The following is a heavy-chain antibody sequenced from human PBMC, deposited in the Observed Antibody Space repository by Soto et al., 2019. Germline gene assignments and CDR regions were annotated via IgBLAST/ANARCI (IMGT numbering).Heavy chain of an antibody. CDR3: AKDQGSGSHHQHNWFDP. D-gene: IGHD3-10*01. V-gene: IGHV3-30*18. CDR1: GFTFSSYG. J-gene: IGHJ5*02. CDR2: ISYDGSNK. Sequence: QVQLVESGGGVVQPGRSLRLSCAASGFTFSSYGMHWVRQAPGKGLEWVAVISYDGSNKYYADSVKGRFTISRDNSKNTLYLQMNSLRAEDTAVYYCAKDQGSGSHHQHNWFDPWGQGTLVTVSS.